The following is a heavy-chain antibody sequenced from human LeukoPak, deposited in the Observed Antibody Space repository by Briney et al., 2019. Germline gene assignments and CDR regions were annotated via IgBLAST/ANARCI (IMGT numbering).Heavy chain of an antibody. CDR3: ARASRSTSLDY. CDR2: IYYSGST. CDR1: GGSISSSSYY. D-gene: IGHD2-2*01. V-gene: IGHV4-39*07. J-gene: IGHJ4*02. Sequence: SETLSLTCTVSGGSISSSSYYWGWIRQPPGKGLEWIGSIYYSGSTYYNPSLKSRVTISVDTSKNQFSLKLSSVTAADTAVYYCARASRSTSLDYWGQGTLVTVSS.